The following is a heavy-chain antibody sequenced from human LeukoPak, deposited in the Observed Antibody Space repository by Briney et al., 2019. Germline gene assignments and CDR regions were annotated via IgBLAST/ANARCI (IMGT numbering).Heavy chain of an antibody. D-gene: IGHD6-13*01. J-gene: IGHJ4*02. CDR2: ISSSSSYI. V-gene: IGHV3-21*01. CDR1: GFTFGSYS. Sequence: PGGSLRLSCAASGFTFGSYSMNWVRQAPGKGLEWVSSISSSSSYIYYADSVKGRFTISRDNAKNSLYLQMNSLRAEDTAVYYCASAEGYSSSWYDYWGQGTLVTVSS. CDR3: ASAEGYSSSWYDY.